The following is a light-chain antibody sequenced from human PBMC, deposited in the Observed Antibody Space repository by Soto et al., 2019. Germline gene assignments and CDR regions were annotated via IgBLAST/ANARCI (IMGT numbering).Light chain of an antibody. CDR1: SSNIRSNT. CDR3: AAWDGSLKGWV. Sequence: QSVLTQPPSASGTPGQRVTISYSGSSSNIRSNTVNWYQQLPGTAPKLLIYSNNQRPSGVPDRFSGSKSGTSASLAISGLQSEDEADYYCAAWDGSLKGWVFGGGTKLTVL. CDR2: SNN. J-gene: IGLJ3*02. V-gene: IGLV1-44*01.